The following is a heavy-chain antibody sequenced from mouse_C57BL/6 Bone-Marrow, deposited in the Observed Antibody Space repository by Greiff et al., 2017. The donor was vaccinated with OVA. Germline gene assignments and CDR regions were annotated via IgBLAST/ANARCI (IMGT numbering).Heavy chain of an antibody. CDR3: ASYYEED. CDR2: IYPGSGST. Sequence: VQLQQPGAELVKPGASVKMSCKASGYTFTSYWITWVKQRPGQGLEWIGDIYPGSGSTNYNEKFKSKATLTVATSSSTAYMQLSSLTSEDSAVYYCASYYEEDWGQGTTLTVSS. D-gene: IGHD1-1*02. J-gene: IGHJ2*01. V-gene: IGHV1-55*01. CDR1: GYTFTSYW.